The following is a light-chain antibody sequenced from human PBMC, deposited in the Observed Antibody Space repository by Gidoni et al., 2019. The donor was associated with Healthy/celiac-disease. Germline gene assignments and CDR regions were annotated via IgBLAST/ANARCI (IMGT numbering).Light chain of an antibody. Sequence: VFTQSPGTLSLSPGERATLPCSASQSVSSSYLAWYQQKPGQAPRLLIYGASSRATGIPDRFSGSGSGTDFTLTISRLEAEDFAVYYCQQYGSSPKTFGQGTKVEIK. CDR3: QQYGSSPKT. J-gene: IGKJ1*01. CDR2: GAS. CDR1: QSVSSSY. V-gene: IGKV3-20*01.